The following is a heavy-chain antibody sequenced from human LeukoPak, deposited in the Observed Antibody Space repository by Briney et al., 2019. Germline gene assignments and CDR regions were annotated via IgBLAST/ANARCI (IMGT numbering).Heavy chain of an antibody. D-gene: IGHD5-12*01. CDR2: INGDGRTT. CDR3: VGDQVDDTGYLR. CDR1: GFIFSTYT. Sequence: GGSLRLSCSASGFIFSTYTMYWMGQAPGKGLEYVSVINGDGRTTYYIDSVKGRFTISRDNSKNTLYLQMSSLRADDTAVYYCVGDQVDDTGYLRWGQGTRVTVSA. V-gene: IGHV3-64D*06. J-gene: IGHJ4*02.